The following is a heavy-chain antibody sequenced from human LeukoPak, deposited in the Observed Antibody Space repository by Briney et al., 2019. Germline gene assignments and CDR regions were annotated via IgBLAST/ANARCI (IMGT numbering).Heavy chain of an antibody. V-gene: IGHV4-59*02. CDR3: ARGANHGDSGLDVFDI. Sequence: SETLSLTCTVSGGSVSGYYWSWIRQPPGKGLEWIGYTYSSGSTTYNPSLKRLVTISLDTSKNQFSLKLTSVTAADTAVYHCARGANHGDSGLDVFDIWGQGTMVTVSS. CDR1: GGSVSGYY. CDR2: TYSSGST. D-gene: IGHD4-17*01. J-gene: IGHJ3*02.